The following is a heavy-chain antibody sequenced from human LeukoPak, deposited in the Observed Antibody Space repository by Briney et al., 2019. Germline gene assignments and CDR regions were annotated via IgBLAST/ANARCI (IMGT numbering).Heavy chain of an antibody. CDR3: ARGHYDVLAASYKWTPDY. CDR1: GFTFNIFN. V-gene: IGHV3-21*01. CDR2: ITSGGDYI. Sequence: GGSLRLSCAASGFTFNIFNMNWARQAPGKGLEWLSYITSGGDYIYYADSVEGRFTTYRDNDKNSLSLQLNSLRVEDTAVYYCARGHYDVLAASYKWTPDYWGQGTLVTLSS. J-gene: IGHJ4*02. D-gene: IGHD3-9*01.